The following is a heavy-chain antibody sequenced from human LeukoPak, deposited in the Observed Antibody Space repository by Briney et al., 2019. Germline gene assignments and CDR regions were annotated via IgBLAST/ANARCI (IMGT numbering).Heavy chain of an antibody. J-gene: IGHJ4*02. Sequence: SETLSLTCTVSGGSISSYYWSWIRQPPGKGLEWIGYIYYSGSTNYNPSLKSRVTISVDTSKNQFSLRLSSVTAADTAVYYCARDSDSSGWYAHLGQGTLVAVSS. CDR3: ARDSDSSGWYAH. V-gene: IGHV4-59*01. CDR1: GGSISSYY. D-gene: IGHD6-19*01. CDR2: IYYSGST.